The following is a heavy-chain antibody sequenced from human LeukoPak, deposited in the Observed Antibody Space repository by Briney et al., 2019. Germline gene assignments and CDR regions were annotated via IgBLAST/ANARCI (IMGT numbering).Heavy chain of an antibody. D-gene: IGHD6-6*01. V-gene: IGHV3-23*01. J-gene: IGHJ5*02. CDR2: ISGSGGST. CDR3: AKDPYSSSPNNWFDP. Sequence: GGSLRLSCAASGSTFSSYAMSWVRQAPGKGLEWVSAISGSGGSTYYADSVKGRFTISRDNSKNTLYLQMNSLRAEDTAVYYCAKDPYSSSPNNWFDPWGQGTLVTVSS. CDR1: GSTFSSYA.